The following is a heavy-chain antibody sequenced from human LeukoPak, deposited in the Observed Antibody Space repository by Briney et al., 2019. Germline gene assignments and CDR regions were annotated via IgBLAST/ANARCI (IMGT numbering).Heavy chain of an antibody. J-gene: IGHJ5*02. D-gene: IGHD2-15*01. CDR3: AREPPLYCSGGSCTPGDWFDP. CDR2: ISAYNGNT. Sequence: ASVKVSCKASGYTFTSYGISWLRQAPGQGLEWMGWISAYNGNTNYAQKLQGRVTMTTDTSTSTAYMELRSLRSDDTAVYYCAREPPLYCSGGSCTPGDWFDPWGQGTLVTVSS. CDR1: GYTFTSYG. V-gene: IGHV1-18*01.